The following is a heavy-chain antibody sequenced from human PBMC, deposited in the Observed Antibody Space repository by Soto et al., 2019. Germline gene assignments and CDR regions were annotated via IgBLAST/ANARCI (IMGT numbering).Heavy chain of an antibody. CDR2: IYYSGST. V-gene: IGHV4-39*01. J-gene: IGHJ3*02. CDR3: ARPSWATVTTGLDAFDI. Sequence: SETLSLTCTVSGGSISSSSYYWGWIRQPPGKGLEWIGSIYYSGSTYYNPSLKSRVTISVDTSKNQFSLKLSSVTAADTAVYYCARPSWATVTTGLDAFDIWGQGTMVTVSS. D-gene: IGHD4-4*01. CDR1: GGSISSSSYY.